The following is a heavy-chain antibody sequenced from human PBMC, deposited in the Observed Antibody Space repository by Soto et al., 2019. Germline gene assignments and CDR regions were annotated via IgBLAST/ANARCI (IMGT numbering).Heavy chain of an antibody. D-gene: IGHD5-12*01. J-gene: IGHJ4*02. Sequence: SETLSLTCSVSGASMSNFYWSWIRQPPGKGLEFIGYVSYSGSTNYNPSLKSRVTISVDTSKSQFSLKLSSVTAADTAVYYCAGGRWRQLLLNYWGQGTLVTVSS. V-gene: IGHV4-59*01. CDR3: AGGRWRQLLLNY. CDR1: GASMSNFY. CDR2: VSYSGST.